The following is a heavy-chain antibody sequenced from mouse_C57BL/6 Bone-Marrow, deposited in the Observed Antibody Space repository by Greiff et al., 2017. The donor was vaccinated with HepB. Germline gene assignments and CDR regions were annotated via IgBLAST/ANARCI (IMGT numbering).Heavy chain of an antibody. CDR1: GYTFTSYW. CDR2: IYPGSGST. V-gene: IGHV1-55*01. J-gene: IGHJ4*01. Sequence: QVQLQQPGAELVKPGASVKMSCKASGYTFTSYWITWVKQRPGQGLEWIGDIYPGSGSTNYNEKFKSKATLTVDTSSSTAYMQLSSLTSEDSAVYYCARLEGYFLYYNAMDYWGQGTSVTVSS. D-gene: IGHD2-3*01. CDR3: ARLEGYFLYYNAMDY.